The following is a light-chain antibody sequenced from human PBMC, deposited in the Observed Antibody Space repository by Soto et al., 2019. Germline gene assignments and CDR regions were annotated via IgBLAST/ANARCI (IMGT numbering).Light chain of an antibody. CDR3: QQYNIYWT. Sequence: DIQMTQSPSTLSASVGDRVTITCRASQSVSTWLAWYQQKPGKAPKLLIYDASSLESGVPSRFSGSGSGTESPPTTSSLQPDDFGSYYCQQYNIYWTFGQGTKV. V-gene: IGKV1-5*01. CDR2: DAS. J-gene: IGKJ1*01. CDR1: QSVSTW.